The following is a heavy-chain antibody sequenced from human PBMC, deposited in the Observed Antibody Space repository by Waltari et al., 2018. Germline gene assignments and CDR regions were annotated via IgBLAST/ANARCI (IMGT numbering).Heavy chain of an antibody. D-gene: IGHD3-10*01. V-gene: IGHV4-39*01. Sequence: QLQLQESGPGLVKPSETLSLTCTVSGGSISSRSYYWGWIRQPPGKGLEWIGSIYYSGSTYYNPSLKSRVTISVDTSKNQFSLKLSSVTAADTAVYYCAGQYYYGSGLNWFDPWGQGTLVTVSS. CDR2: IYYSGST. CDR3: AGQYYYGSGLNWFDP. J-gene: IGHJ5*02. CDR1: GGSISSRSYY.